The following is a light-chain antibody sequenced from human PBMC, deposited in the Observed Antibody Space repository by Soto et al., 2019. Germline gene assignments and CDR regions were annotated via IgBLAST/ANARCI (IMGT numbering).Light chain of an antibody. CDR2: DAS. CDR1: QSVPKSY. CDR3: HQYAWSPLT. Sequence: IVLTQSPGTLSLSPGERATLSCRASQSVPKSYLAWYQQRRGQAPRLLIFDASNRATRIPDRFSGSESGTDFILTISRLEPEDFSVYYCHQYAWSPLTFGQGTRLEIK. J-gene: IGKJ5*01. V-gene: IGKV3-20*01.